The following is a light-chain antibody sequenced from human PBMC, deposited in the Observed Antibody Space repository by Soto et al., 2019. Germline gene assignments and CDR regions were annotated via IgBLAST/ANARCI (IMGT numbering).Light chain of an antibody. CDR2: AAS. V-gene: IGKV1-27*01. CDR1: QGISNH. Sequence: IQMTQSASSLSESVGDRVTITCRWSQGISNHLAWYQQKPGKVPKLLIYAASTLPSGVPSRFSGSGSGTDFTLTISSLQPEDVATYYCQKYNSAPQTFGQGTKVDIK. J-gene: IGKJ1*01. CDR3: QKYNSAPQT.